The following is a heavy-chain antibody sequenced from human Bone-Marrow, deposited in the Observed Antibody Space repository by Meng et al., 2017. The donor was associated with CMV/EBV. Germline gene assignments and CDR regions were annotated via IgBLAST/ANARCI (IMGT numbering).Heavy chain of an antibody. CDR3: AREGSYIVGRQSDAFDI. J-gene: IGHJ3*02. Sequence: GGSLRLSCAASGFTFSSYWMHWVRQTPGKGLVWVSRINGDGKSTRHADSVKGRFTISRDNAKNTLYLQMNSLRAEDTALYYCAREGSYIVGRQSDAFDIWGQGTMVTVSS. D-gene: IGHD3-22*01. CDR2: INGDGKST. CDR1: GFTFSSYW. V-gene: IGHV3-74*01.